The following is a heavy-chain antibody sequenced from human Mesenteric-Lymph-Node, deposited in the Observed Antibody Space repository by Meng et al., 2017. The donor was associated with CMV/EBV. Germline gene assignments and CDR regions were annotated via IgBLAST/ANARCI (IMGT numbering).Heavy chain of an antibody. D-gene: IGHD3-16*01. Sequence: GGSLRLSCGASGFTFSGYGIHWVRQAPGKGLEWVAFIRYDGRKEDYADSVKGRFTISRDNSKNTVYLQMNSLRPEDTAVYFCAKDPGEIWGQGTMVTVSS. V-gene: IGHV3-30*02. CDR2: IRYDGRKE. CDR3: AKDPGEI. CDR1: GFTFSGYG. J-gene: IGHJ3*02.